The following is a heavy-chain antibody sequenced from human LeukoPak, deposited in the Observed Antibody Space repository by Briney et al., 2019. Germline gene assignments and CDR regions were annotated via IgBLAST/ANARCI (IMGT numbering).Heavy chain of an antibody. D-gene: IGHD6-19*01. CDR3: ARVGVAVAGAIDY. V-gene: IGHV4-61*02. Sequence: SETLSLTCTVSGGSISSGSYYWSWIRQPAGKGLEWIGRIYTSGSTNYNPSLKSRVTISVDTSKNQFSLKPSSVTAADTAVYYCARVGVAVAGAIDYWGQGTLVTVSS. J-gene: IGHJ4*02. CDR1: GGSISSGSYY. CDR2: IYTSGST.